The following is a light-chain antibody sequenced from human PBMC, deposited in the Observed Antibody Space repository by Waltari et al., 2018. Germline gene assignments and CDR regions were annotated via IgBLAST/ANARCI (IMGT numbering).Light chain of an antibody. CDR2: DVS. Sequence: QSALTQPASVSGSPGQSITISCTGTSSDVGGYNYVSWYQQHPGKAPKLMIYDVSKRPSGVSNRFSGSKSGNTASRTISGLQAEDEADYYCCSYAGSSTVVFGGGTKLTVL. CDR1: SSDVGGYNY. V-gene: IGLV2-23*02. J-gene: IGLJ2*01. CDR3: CSYAGSSTVV.